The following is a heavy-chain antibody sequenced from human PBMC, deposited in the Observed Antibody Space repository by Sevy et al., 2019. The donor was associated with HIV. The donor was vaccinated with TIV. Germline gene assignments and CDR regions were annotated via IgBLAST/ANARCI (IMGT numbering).Heavy chain of an antibody. CDR3: ARDDGNYYFHY. D-gene: IGHD1-7*01. V-gene: IGHV3-7*01. J-gene: IGHJ4*02. CDR1: GFTFSKYW. CDR2: IKQDAGQK. Sequence: GGSLRLSCAASGFTFSKYWMGWVRQAPGKGLEWVANIKQDAGQKYYVDSVKGQFTISRDNAKNSLYLQMNSLRAEDTAVYFCARDDGNYYFHYWGQRTLVTVSS.